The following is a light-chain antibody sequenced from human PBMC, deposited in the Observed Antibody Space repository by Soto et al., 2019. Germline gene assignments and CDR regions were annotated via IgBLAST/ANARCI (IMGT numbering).Light chain of an antibody. CDR3: QQYDTTPMYT. CDR2: GAS. Sequence: EIGFSKSARTLSFTPEERATLSCRASQSVRSSYLAWYRQKPGQAPRLLIYGASSRATGIPDRFSGSGSGTDFTLTISRLEPEDFAVYYCQQYDTTPMYTFGQGTRLEI. V-gene: IGKV3-20*01. J-gene: IGKJ5*01. CDR1: QSVRSSY.